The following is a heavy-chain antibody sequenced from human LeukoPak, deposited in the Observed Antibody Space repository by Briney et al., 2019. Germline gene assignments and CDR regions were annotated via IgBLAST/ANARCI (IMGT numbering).Heavy chain of an antibody. CDR1: GITLSNYG. J-gene: IGHJ4*02. D-gene: IGHD3-22*01. CDR3: AKRGVVIRVILVGFHKEAYYFDS. CDR2: ISDTGGRT. V-gene: IGHV3-23*01. Sequence: GGSLRLSCAVSGITLSNYGMTWVRQAPGKGLEWVAGISDTGGRTNYEDSVKGRFTISRDNPKNTLYLQMNSLRAGDTAVYFCAKRGVVIRVILVGFHKEAYYFDSWGQGALVTVSS.